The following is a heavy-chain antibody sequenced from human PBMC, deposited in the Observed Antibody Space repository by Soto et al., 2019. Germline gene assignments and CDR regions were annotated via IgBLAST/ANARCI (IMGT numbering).Heavy chain of an antibody. V-gene: IGHV4-34*01. J-gene: IGHJ5*02. Sequence: QVQLQQWGAGLLKPSETLSLTCAVYGGSFSGYYWSLIRQPPGKGLEWIGDINHSGSTNYNPSLNSRVSISVDTSKNQCSLKLTSVTAADTAVYYCARGGSSYGYGHFSNCFEPWGQGTLVTVSS. CDR2: INHSGST. D-gene: IGHD5-18*01. CDR1: GGSFSGYY. CDR3: ARGGSSYGYGHFSNCFEP.